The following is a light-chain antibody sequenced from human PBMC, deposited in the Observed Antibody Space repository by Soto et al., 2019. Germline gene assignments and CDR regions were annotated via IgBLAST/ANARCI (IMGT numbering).Light chain of an antibody. CDR1: QSISDT. CDR2: GAS. V-gene: IGKV3-15*01. Sequence: EIVMTQSPATLSVSPGGRATLSYRASQSISDTLAWYQQKPGQAPRLLIHGASTRATGFPARFSGRGSGTDFTLTISSLQSEDFAVYYCQQYNNWPWTFGQGTKVDIK. CDR3: QQYNNWPWT. J-gene: IGKJ1*01.